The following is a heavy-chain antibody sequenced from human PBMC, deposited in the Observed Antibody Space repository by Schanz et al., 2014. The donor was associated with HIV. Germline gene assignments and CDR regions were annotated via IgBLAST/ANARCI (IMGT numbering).Heavy chain of an antibody. V-gene: IGHV4-34*02. J-gene: IGHJ4*02. CDR3: ARGQSFDFWSGYRVGYFDY. CDR2: INHSGRA. D-gene: IGHD3-3*01. CDR1: GSFGGTW. Sequence: QVQLQQWGAGLLKPSETLSLTCAVYGSFGGTWWNWMRQPPGKGLEWIGDINHSGRASIHPSLRSRVTMSVDTSKNQFSLKLSSVTAADTAVYYCARGQSFDFWSGYRVGYFDYWGQGTLVTVSS.